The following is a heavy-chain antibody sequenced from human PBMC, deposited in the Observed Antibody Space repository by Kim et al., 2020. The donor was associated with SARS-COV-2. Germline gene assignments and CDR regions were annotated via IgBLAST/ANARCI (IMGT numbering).Heavy chain of an antibody. Sequence: GGSLRLSCAASGFTFDDYAMHWVRQAPGKGLEWVSGISWNSGSIGYADSVKGRFTISRDNAKNSLYLQMNSLRAEDTALYYCAKSGVNDFCDYWGQGTLVTVSS. V-gene: IGHV3-9*01. J-gene: IGHJ4*02. CDR1: GFTFDDYA. CDR2: ISWNSGSI. D-gene: IGHD3-3*01. CDR3: AKSGVNDFCDY.